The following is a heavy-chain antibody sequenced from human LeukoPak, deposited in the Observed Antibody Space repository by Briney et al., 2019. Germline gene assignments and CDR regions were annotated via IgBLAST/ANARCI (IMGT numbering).Heavy chain of an antibody. Sequence: ASVKVSCKTSGYTFTSYDINWVRQAAGQGLEWMGWMNPNSGNTGYAQKFQGRVTITRNTSISTAYMELSSLRSEDTAVCYCAITRHGEAFDYWGQGTLVTVSS. CDR3: AITRHGEAFDY. D-gene: IGHD3-10*01. J-gene: IGHJ4*02. CDR1: GYTFTSYD. V-gene: IGHV1-8*03. CDR2: MNPNSGNT.